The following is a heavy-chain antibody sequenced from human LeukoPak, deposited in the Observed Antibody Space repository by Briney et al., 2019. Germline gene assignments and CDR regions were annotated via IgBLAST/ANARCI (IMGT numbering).Heavy chain of an antibody. Sequence: ASVKVSCKASGGTISTSALSWVRQAPGQGLEWMGWINTNTGNPTYAQGFTGRFVFSLDTSVSTAYLQINSLKAEDTAVYYCARDTPGLRYWGQGTLVTVSS. CDR1: GGTISTSA. V-gene: IGHV7-4-1*02. CDR3: ARDTPGLRY. D-gene: IGHD7-27*01. CDR2: INTNTGNP. J-gene: IGHJ4*02.